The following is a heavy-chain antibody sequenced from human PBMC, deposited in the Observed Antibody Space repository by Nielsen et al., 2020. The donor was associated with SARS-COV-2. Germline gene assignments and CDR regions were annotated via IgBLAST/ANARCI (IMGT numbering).Heavy chain of an antibody. J-gene: IGHJ3*01. CDR2: ISAST. V-gene: IGHV3-66*01. Sequence: GESLKISCAASGFTFSDYYMSWIRQAPGKGLEWVSAISASTYYADSVKCRFTISRDNSKNTLYLQMNSLRAEDTAVYYCARDGVVGSTNTFDVWGQGTVVTVSS. D-gene: IGHD1-26*01. CDR1: GFTFSDYY. CDR3: ARDGVVGSTNTFDV.